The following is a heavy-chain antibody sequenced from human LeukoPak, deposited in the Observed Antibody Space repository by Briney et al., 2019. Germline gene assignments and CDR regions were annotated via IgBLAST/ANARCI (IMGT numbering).Heavy chain of an antibody. CDR3: ATKQWLAPPPDS. V-gene: IGHV3-74*01. Sequence: PGGSLRLSSAASGFTFSKYWRLWVRQAPGKGLESVSRINTDGTVTTYADSVKGRFTVSRDNADNTMFLQMNSVRDEDTAVYYCATKQWLAPPPDSWGQGTPVTVSS. D-gene: IGHD6-19*01. CDR2: INTDGTVT. CDR1: GFTFSKYW. J-gene: IGHJ4*02.